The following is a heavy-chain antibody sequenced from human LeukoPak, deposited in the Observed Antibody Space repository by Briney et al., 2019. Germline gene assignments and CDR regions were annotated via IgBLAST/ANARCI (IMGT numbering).Heavy chain of an antibody. Sequence: SVKVSCKSSGYTFTGYYIHWVRQAPGQGLEWMGWINPSSSGTNYAQKFQGRVTMTTDTSITTANMELSRLRSDDTAMYYCARGAVSGSLFSDYWGRGTLVTVSS. CDR3: ARGAVSGSLFSDY. V-gene: IGHV1-2*02. J-gene: IGHJ4*02. CDR2: INPSSSGT. CDR1: GYTFTGYY. D-gene: IGHD1-26*01.